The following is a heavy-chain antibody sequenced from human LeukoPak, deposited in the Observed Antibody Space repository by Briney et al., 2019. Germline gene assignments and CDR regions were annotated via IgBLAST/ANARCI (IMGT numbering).Heavy chain of an antibody. D-gene: IGHD1-26*01. CDR2: IYPGDSDT. J-gene: IGHJ4*02. V-gene: IGHV5-51*01. Sequence: GESLKISCKGSGYRFTSYWIGWVRQMPGKGLEWMGIIYPGDSDTRYSPSFQGQVTISADKSISTAYLQWSSLKASDTAMYYCARALTSAGVGFDYWGQGTLVTVSS. CDR1: GYRFTSYW. CDR3: ARALTSAGVGFDY.